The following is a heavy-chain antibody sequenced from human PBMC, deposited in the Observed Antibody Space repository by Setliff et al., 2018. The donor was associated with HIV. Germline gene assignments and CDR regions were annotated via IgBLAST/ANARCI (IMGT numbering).Heavy chain of an antibody. Sequence: GGSLRLSCAASGFTFSSYAMHWVRQAPGKGLEWVAVISYDGSNKYYTDSVKGRFTISRDNSKNTLYLQVNSLRTEDTAVYYCARVGLQKLALDYWGQGTLVTVSS. CDR2: ISYDGSNK. V-gene: IGHV3-30*04. CDR3: ARVGLQKLALDY. D-gene: IGHD6-13*01. J-gene: IGHJ4*02. CDR1: GFTFSSYA.